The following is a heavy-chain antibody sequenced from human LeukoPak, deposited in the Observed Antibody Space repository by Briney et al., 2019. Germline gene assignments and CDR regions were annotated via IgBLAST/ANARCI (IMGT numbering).Heavy chain of an antibody. CDR2: INPNSGGT. D-gene: IGHD6-19*01. V-gene: IGHV1-2*02. J-gene: IGHJ6*03. CDR3: ARDQMEYSSGWYAGYYYYMDV. Sequence: ASVKVSCKASGYTFTGYYMHWVRQAPGQGLEWMGWINPNSGGTNYAQKFQGRVTMTRDMSTSTVYMELSSLRSEDTAVYYCARDQMEYSSGWYAGYYYYMDVWGKGTTVTVSS. CDR1: GYTFTGYY.